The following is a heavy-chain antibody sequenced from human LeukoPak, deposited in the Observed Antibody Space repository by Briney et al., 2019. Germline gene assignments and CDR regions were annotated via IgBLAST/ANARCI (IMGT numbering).Heavy chain of an antibody. Sequence: PSETLSLTCTVSGGSISSSSYYWGWIRQPPGKGLEWIGSIYYSGSTYYNPSLQSRVTISVDTSKNQFSLKLSSVTAADTAVYYCARVSVYDFWSGYGLPNYFDYWGQGTLVTVSS. V-gene: IGHV4-39*07. CDR2: IYYSGST. CDR3: ARVSVYDFWSGYGLPNYFDY. CDR1: GGSISSSSYY. D-gene: IGHD3-3*01. J-gene: IGHJ4*02.